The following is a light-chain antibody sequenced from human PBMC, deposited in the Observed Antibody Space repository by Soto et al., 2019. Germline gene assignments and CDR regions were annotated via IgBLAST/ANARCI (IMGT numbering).Light chain of an antibody. J-gene: IGKJ1*01. V-gene: IGKV1-5*03. CDR2: KAS. CDR1: QTISSW. CDR3: QHYNSYSVA. Sequence: DIQMTQSPSTLSGSVGYRFTITCRASQTISSWLAWYQQKPGKAPKLLIYKASTLKSGVPSRFSGSGSGTEFTLTISSLQPDDFATYYCQHYNSYSVAFGQGTTVDIK.